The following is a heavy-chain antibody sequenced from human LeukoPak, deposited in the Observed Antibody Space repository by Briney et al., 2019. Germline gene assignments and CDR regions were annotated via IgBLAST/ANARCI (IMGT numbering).Heavy chain of an antibody. CDR3: ARFEVAGPLFDY. CDR1: GFTFSSYS. Sequence: GGSLRLSCAASGFTFSSYSMNWVRQAPGKGLEWVSSISSSSSYIYYADSVKGRFTISRDNAKNSLYLQMNSLRAEDTAVYYCARFEVAGPLFDYWGQGTLVTVSS. CDR2: ISSSSSYI. D-gene: IGHD6-19*01. J-gene: IGHJ4*02. V-gene: IGHV3-21*04.